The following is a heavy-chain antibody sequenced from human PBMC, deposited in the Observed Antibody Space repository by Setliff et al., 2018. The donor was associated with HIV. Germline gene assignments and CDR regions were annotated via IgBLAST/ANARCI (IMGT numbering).Heavy chain of an antibody. CDR2: IIPIFNIV. Sequence: GASVKVSCKTSGGTFSRYAFNWVRQTPGQGLEWMGGIIPIFNIVNYAQKFQDRVTITADASTATTYMEVSSLRSEDTAVYYCARDPFLDYYDDSGYPGGAFDIWGQGTMVTVSS. CDR3: ARDPFLDYYDDSGYPGGAFDI. CDR1: GGTFSRYA. V-gene: IGHV1-69*13. J-gene: IGHJ3*02. D-gene: IGHD3-22*01.